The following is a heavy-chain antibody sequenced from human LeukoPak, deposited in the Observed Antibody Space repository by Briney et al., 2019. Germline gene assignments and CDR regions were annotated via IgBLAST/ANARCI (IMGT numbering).Heavy chain of an antibody. CDR3: ARRVCSGGSCYSGVMDV. J-gene: IGHJ6*03. Sequence: PGESLQLSCKGSGYSFTSYWIGWVRHLPGKGLEWMGIIYPGDSDTRYSPSFQGQVTISADKSISTAYLQWSSLKASDTAMYYCARRVCSGGSCYSGVMDVWGKGTTVTVSS. CDR2: IYPGDSDT. CDR1: GYSFTSYW. D-gene: IGHD2-15*01. V-gene: IGHV5-51*01.